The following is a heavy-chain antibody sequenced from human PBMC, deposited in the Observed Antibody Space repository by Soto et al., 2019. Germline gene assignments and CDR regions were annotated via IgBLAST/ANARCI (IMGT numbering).Heavy chain of an antibody. J-gene: IGHJ5*02. CDR1: GGSISSYY. CDR2: IYYSGST. Sequence: SETLSLACTVSGGSISSYYWSWIRQPPGKGLEWIGYIYYSGSTNYNPSLKSRVTISVDTSKNQFSLKLSSVTAADTAVYYCAMLVENWFAPWGQGTLVTVSS. CDR3: AMLVENWFAP. D-gene: IGHD6-13*01. V-gene: IGHV4-59*01.